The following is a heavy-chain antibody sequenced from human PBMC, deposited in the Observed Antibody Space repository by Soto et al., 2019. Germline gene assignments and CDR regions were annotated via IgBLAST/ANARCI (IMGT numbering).Heavy chain of an antibody. V-gene: IGHV3-74*01. CDR1: GFTFSSYW. CDR3: ASSLVEVAATDNWFDP. CDR2: INSDGSST. D-gene: IGHD2-15*01. Sequence: GGSLRLSCAASGFTFSSYWMHWVRQAPGKGLVWVSRINSDGSSTSYADSVKGRFTISRDNAKNTLYLQMNSLRADDTAVYYCASSLVEVAATDNWFDPWGQGTLVTVSS. J-gene: IGHJ5*02.